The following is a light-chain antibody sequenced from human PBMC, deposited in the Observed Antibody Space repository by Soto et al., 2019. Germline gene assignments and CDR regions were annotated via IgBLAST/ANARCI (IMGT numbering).Light chain of an antibody. J-gene: IGKJ4*01. Sequence: LTHYRATLSFAGGESTSLWCRYSQSVSRNYVAWYQQKPGQAPRLLIYGASSRASGIPDRFSGSGSGPHSTLSITLVEPEDSALYSCQQYGSPPLTFGGGTKVDIK. CDR2: GAS. CDR1: QSVSRNY. CDR3: QQYGSPPLT. V-gene: IGKV3-20*01.